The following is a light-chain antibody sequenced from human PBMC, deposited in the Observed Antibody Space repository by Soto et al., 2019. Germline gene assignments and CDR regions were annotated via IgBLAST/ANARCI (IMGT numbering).Light chain of an antibody. CDR2: GVF. CDR1: NSDVGGYNY. Sequence: QSVLTQPASVSGSPGQSITISCAGTNSDVGGYNYVSWYQHHPGKAPKLLIYGVFNRPSGVSNRFSGSKSGNTASLTISGLQAEDEGDYYCSSYSSSSTLVVFGGGTKVPS. J-gene: IGLJ2*01. CDR3: SSYSSSSTLVV. V-gene: IGLV2-14*01.